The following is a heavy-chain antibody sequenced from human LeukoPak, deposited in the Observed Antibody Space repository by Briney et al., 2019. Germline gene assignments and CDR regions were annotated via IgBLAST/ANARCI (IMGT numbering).Heavy chain of an antibody. CDR1: GGSISSYY. J-gene: IGHJ4*02. CDR3: ARDLYDSSGYYLLFDY. D-gene: IGHD3-22*01. V-gene: IGHV4-4*07. CDR2: IYTSGST. Sequence: KPSETLSLTCTVSGGSISSYYRSWIRQPAGKGLEWIGRIYTSGSTNYNPSLKGRVTMSVDTSKNQFSLKLSSVTAADTAVYYCARDLYDSSGYYLLFDYWGQGTLVTVSS.